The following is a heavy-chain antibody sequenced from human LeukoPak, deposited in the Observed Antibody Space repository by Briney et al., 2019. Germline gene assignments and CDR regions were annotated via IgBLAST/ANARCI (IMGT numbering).Heavy chain of an antibody. CDR1: GFTFSSHG. CDR2: IWYDGSNK. D-gene: IGHD6-19*01. V-gene: IGHV3-33*08. Sequence: GGSLRLSCAASGFTFSSHGIHWVRQAPGKGLEWVAVIWYDGSNKYYADSVKGRFTISRDNSKNTLYLQMNSLRAEDTAVYYCARDTAVAGTKDYWGQGTLVTVSS. J-gene: IGHJ4*02. CDR3: ARDTAVAGTKDY.